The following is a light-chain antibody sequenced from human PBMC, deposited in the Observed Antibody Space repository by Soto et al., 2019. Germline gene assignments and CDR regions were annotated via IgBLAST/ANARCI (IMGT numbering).Light chain of an antibody. V-gene: IGKV3-20*01. CDR3: QQYENSPIT. J-gene: IGKJ5*01. CDR1: QSITSSF. Sequence: EILFTPVPGVLSLPPGGRASLCCRASQSITSSFLAWYQQKPGQAPRLLIYGASSRATGIPDRFSGTGSETDFTLTINRLEPEDFAVYYCQQYENSPITFGQGTRLEI. CDR2: GAS.